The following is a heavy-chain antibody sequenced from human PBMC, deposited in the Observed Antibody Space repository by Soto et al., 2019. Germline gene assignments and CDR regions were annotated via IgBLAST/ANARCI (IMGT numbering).Heavy chain of an antibody. CDR1: GGSLIDGGYC. J-gene: IGHJ5*02. V-gene: IGHV4-30-2*01. CDR2: MYHSGST. D-gene: IGHD7-27*01. CDR3: ARDLGYWFDP. Sequence: SEPLSLTCAVSGGSLIDGGYCWSWLRQPPGKGLEWIGYMYHSGSTYYNPSLKSRVTISIDRSKNQFSLKLSSVTAADTAVYYCARDLGYWFDPWGQGTLVTVSS.